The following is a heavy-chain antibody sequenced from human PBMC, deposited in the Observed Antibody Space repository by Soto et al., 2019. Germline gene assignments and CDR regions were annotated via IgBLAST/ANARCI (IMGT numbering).Heavy chain of an antibody. CDR1: GYTFTSYG. CDR3: ARDGGDYSNYGEPFDY. V-gene: IGHV1-18*04. D-gene: IGHD4-4*01. Sequence: GASVKVSCKASGYTFTSYGISCVRQAPGRGLEWMGWISAYNGNTNYAQKLQGRVTMTTDTSTSTAYMELRSLRSDDTAVYYCARDGGDYSNYGEPFDYWGQGTLVTVSS. CDR2: ISAYNGNT. J-gene: IGHJ4*02.